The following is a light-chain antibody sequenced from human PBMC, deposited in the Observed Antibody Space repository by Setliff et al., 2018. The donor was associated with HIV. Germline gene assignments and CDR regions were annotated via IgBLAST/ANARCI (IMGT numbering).Light chain of an antibody. CDR1: SGSIASNY. Sequence: NFMLTQPHSVSESPGKTVTISCTRSSGSIASNYVQWYQQRPGSSPTTVMYEDNQRPPGVPDRFSASIDSSSNSASLTISGLKTEDEADYYCQSYDSNNHVIFGGGTKVTV. J-gene: IGLJ2*01. CDR2: EDN. V-gene: IGLV6-57*01. CDR3: QSYDSNNHVI.